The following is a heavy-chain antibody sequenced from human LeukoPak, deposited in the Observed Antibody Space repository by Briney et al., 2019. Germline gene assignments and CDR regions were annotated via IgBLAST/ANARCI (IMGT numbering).Heavy chain of an antibody. J-gene: IGHJ4*02. Sequence: GGSLRLSYAASGFTFSSYEMNWVRQAPGKGLEWVSYISSSSSTIYYADSVKGRFTISRDNAKNSLYLQMNSLRAEDTAVYYCARRGDIHWGQGTLVTVSS. CDR3: ARRGDIH. CDR1: GFTFSSYE. D-gene: IGHD2-15*01. CDR2: ISSSSSTI. V-gene: IGHV3-48*01.